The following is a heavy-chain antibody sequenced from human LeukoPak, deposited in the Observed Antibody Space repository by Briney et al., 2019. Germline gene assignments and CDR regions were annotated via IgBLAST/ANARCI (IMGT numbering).Heavy chain of an antibody. CDR1: GFTFSSYW. J-gene: IGHJ5*02. D-gene: IGHD2-2*01. V-gene: IGHV3-7*01. CDR2: RKQDGSEK. Sequence: PGGSLRLSCAASGFTFSSYWMSWVRQAPGKGLEWVANRKQDGSEKYYVDSVKGRFTISRDNAKNSLYLQMNSLRAEDTAVYYCARDPKQDIVVVPALGWFDPWGQGTLVTVSS. CDR3: ARDPKQDIVVVPALGWFDP.